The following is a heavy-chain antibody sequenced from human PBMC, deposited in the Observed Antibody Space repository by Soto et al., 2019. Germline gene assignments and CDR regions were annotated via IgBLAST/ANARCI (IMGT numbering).Heavy chain of an antibody. CDR2: IYHSGST. Sequence: SETRSLTCAVSGDSINSSNWWSWVRQPPGKGLEWIGEIYHSGSTNYNPSLKNRVTISVDKSKNQFSLKLSSVTAADTALYYCARVLGNDAFDIRGQGTMVTVSS. CDR1: GDSINSSNW. D-gene: IGHD7-27*01. CDR3: ARVLGNDAFDI. V-gene: IGHV4-4*02. J-gene: IGHJ3*02.